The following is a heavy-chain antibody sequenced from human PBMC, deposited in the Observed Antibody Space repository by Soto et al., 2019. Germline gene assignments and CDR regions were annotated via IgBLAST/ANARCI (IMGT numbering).Heavy chain of an antibody. CDR3: ARDEVDYDGRDV. CDR2: ISYDGSNK. Sequence: GGSLRLSCAASGFTFSSYSIHWVRQAPCKGLEWVAVISYDGSNKYYADSVKGRFTISRDNSKKTLYLQMNSLRAEDTAVYYCARDEVDYDGRDVPGKGNTATV. D-gene: IGHD3-10*01. J-gene: IGHJ6*04. V-gene: IGHV3-30-3*01. CDR1: GFTFSSYS.